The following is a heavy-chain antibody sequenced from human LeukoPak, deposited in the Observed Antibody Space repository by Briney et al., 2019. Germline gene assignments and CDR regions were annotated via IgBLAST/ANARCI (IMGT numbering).Heavy chain of an antibody. J-gene: IGHJ5*02. CDR2: ISGSGGST. V-gene: IGHV3-23*01. D-gene: IGHD3-10*01. CDR1: GFTFSSYA. Sequence: GGSLRLSCAASGFTFSSYAMSWVRQAPGKGLEWVSAISGSGGSTYYADSVKGRFTISRDNSKNTLYLQMNSLRAEDTAVYYFAKSRGITIVRGFIMGWFDPWGQGTLVTVSS. CDR3: AKSRGITIVRGFIMGWFDP.